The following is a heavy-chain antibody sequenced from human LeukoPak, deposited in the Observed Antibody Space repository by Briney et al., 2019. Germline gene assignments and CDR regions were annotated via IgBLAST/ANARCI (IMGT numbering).Heavy chain of an antibody. CDR2: IDAGGGDT. Sequence: GASPRLSCAASGFSFSSYAMTWVRRAPGQGLEWVSSIDAGGGDTYHSDSVKGRFTISRDNSMNTLYLQMNSLRADDTAVYYCGRPTKYWLVRGNGVDVWGQGTTVTVSS. V-gene: IGHV3-23*01. J-gene: IGHJ6*02. CDR1: GFSFSSYA. CDR3: GRPTKYWLVRGNGVDV. D-gene: IGHD6-19*01.